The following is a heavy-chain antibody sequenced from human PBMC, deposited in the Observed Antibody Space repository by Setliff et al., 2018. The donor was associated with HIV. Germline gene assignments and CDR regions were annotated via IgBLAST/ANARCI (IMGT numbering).Heavy chain of an antibody. CDR3: ARSSAERPAVRGLAIAFDI. CDR2: IYYSGST. D-gene: IGHD3-10*01. CDR1: GGSISSGVFY. V-gene: IGHV4-31*03. J-gene: IGHJ3*02. Sequence: PSETLSLTCTVSGGSISSGVFYWSWIRQHPGRGLEWIGYIYYSGSTYYNPSLKSRVAVSVDTSKNQFSLSLSSVTAADTAVYYCARSSAERPAVRGLAIAFDIWGPGTKVTVSS.